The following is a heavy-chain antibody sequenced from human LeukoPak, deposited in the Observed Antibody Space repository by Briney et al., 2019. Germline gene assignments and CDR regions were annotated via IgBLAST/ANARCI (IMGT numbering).Heavy chain of an antibody. CDR3: ARALHYGDYMNYYYGMDV. CDR2: IYFSGSS. J-gene: IGHJ6*02. D-gene: IGHD4-17*01. CDR1: GGSISSYY. Sequence: SETLSLTCTVSGGSISSYYWSWIRQPPGKGLEWIGYIYFSGSSNYNPSLKSRVTISVDTSKNQFSLKLSSVTAADTAVYYCARALHYGDYMNYYYGMDVWGQGTTVTVSS. V-gene: IGHV4-59*01.